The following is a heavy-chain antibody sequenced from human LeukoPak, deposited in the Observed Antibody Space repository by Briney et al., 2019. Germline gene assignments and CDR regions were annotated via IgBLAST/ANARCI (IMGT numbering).Heavy chain of an antibody. CDR1: GYTFTSYD. D-gene: IGHD3-10*01. J-gene: IGHJ6*02. Sequence: GASVKVSCKASGYTFTSYDINWVRQAPGQGLEWMGWMNPNSGNTGYAQKFQGGVTMTRNTSISTAYMELSSLRSEDTAVYYCARRGGGAGALITYYYYYGMDVWGQGTTVTVSS. CDR2: MNPNSGNT. V-gene: IGHV1-8*01. CDR3: ARRGGGAGALITYYYYYGMDV.